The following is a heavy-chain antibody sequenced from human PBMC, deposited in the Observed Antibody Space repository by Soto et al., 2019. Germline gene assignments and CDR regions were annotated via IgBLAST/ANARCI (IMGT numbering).Heavy chain of an antibody. D-gene: IGHD2-2*01. V-gene: IGHV3-48*03. CDR2: ISVCGNII. CDR1: GFTFSTYE. Sequence: GGSLRLSCAASGFTFSTYEFNWFRQAPGRGLVWISYISVCGNIIKYAESVKGRFTISRDNAENSLHLHMNHLRVDDTALYFCVRDTMRASAAASLDYWGQGTQVTVSS. J-gene: IGHJ4*02. CDR3: VRDTMRASAAASLDY.